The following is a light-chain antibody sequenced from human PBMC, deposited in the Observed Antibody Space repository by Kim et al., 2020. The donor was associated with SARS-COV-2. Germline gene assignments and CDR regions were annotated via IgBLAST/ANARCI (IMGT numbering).Light chain of an antibody. CDR1: QSISSW. CDR3: QQYKSYAWT. V-gene: IGKV1-5*03. J-gene: IGKJ1*01. CDR2: KAS. Sequence: ASVGDRVTITCRASQSISSWLAWYQQKPGKAPKLLIYKASSLESGVPSRFSGSGSVTEFTLTISSLQPDDFATYYCQQYKSYAWTFGQGTKVDIK.